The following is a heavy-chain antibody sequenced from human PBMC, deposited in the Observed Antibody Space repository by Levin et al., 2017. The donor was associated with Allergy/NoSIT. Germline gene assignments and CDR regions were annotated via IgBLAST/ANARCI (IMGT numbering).Heavy chain of an antibody. CDR2: IRTKVSGGTT. CDR3: SRFSPISDC. D-gene: IGHD3-3*02. V-gene: IGHV3-49*03. Sequence: GGSLRLSCTASGFSFDGYAMSWFRQAPGKGLEWVGLIRTKVSGGTTEYAASAKGRFTISRDDSKSIAYLQMNSLKTEDTAVYYCSRFSPISDCWGQGTLVTVSS. J-gene: IGHJ4*02. CDR1: GFSFDGYA.